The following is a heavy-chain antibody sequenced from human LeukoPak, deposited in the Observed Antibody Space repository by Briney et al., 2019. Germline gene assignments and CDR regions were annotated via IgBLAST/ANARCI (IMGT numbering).Heavy chain of an antibody. CDR3: ARDKGRVGSYSFDY. V-gene: IGHV4-4*02. Sequence: SETLSLTCAVSGGSISSNNWWSWVRQPPGKGLEWIGEIYHSGSTNYNPSLKSRVTISVDKSKNQFSLKLSSVTAADTAVYYCARDKGRVGSYSFDYWGQGTLVTVSS. J-gene: IGHJ4*02. D-gene: IGHD1-26*01. CDR1: GGSISSNNW. CDR2: IYHSGST.